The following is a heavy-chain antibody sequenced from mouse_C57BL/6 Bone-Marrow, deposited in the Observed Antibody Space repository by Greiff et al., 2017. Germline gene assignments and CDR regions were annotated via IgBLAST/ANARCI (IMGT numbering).Heavy chain of an antibody. Sequence: VQLQQSGAELAKPGASVKLSCKASGYTFTSYWMHWVKQRPGQGLEWIGNINPSSGYTKYTQKFKGKATLTADKSSSTAYMQLSSLTYEDSALYYCARDYYYYAGSVAMDYWGQGTSVTVSS. V-gene: IGHV1-7*01. CDR1: GYTFTSYW. CDR2: INPSSGYT. D-gene: IGHD2-4*01. CDR3: ARDYYYYAGSVAMDY. J-gene: IGHJ4*01.